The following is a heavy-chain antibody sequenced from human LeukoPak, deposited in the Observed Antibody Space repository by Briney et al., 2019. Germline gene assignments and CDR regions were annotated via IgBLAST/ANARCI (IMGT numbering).Heavy chain of an antibody. V-gene: IGHV3-13*01. CDR1: GFTFSSYD. CDR2: IGTAGDT. D-gene: IGHD5-18*01. CDR3: ARGTGRSNTAMTLFDY. Sequence: GGSLRLSCAASGFTFSSYDMHWVRHATGKGLEWVSAIGTAGDTYYPGSVKGRFTISRENAKNSLYLQMNSLRAGDTAVYYCARGTGRSNTAMTLFDYWGQGTLVTVSS. J-gene: IGHJ4*02.